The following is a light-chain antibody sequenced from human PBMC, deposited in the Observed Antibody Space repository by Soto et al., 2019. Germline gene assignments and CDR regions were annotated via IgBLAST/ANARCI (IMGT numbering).Light chain of an antibody. V-gene: IGLV2-14*03. CDR2: DVS. CDR3: SSYTTSSTYV. Sequence: QSALTQSASVSGYPGQSIAISCTGTSSDVGAFNYVSWYQQHPGKAPKLLLYDVSNRPSGVSSRFSGSKSGNTASLTISGLQAEDEADYYCSSYTTSSTYVFGSGTKLTVL. J-gene: IGLJ1*01. CDR1: SSDVGAFNY.